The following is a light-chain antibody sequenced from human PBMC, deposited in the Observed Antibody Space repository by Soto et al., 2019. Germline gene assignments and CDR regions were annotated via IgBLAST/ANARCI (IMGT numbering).Light chain of an antibody. CDR2: NNN. J-gene: IGLJ1*01. CDR3: AAWDDGLNGPYV. CDR1: SSNIGSHT. Sequence: QSVLTQPPSASGTPGQRVTISCSGSSSNIGSHTVNWYQQLPGTAPKLVIYNNNQRPSGVPDRFSGSKSGTSASLAISGLQSEDEADYYCAAWDDGLNGPYVFGTGTKVTVL. V-gene: IGLV1-44*01.